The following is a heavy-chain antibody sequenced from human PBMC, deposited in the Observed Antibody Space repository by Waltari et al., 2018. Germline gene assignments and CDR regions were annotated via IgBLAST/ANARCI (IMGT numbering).Heavy chain of an antibody. Sequence: QVQLQESGPGLVKPSEPLSLTCTVSGGSISRYYWSWIRPPPGKGLEWIGYIYYSGSTNYNPSLKSRVTISVDTSKNQFSLKLSSVTAADTAVYYCARALYYYDSSGYYRGWFDPWGQGTLVTVSS. CDR3: ARALYYYDSSGYYRGWFDP. V-gene: IGHV4-59*01. CDR1: GGSISRYY. D-gene: IGHD3-22*01. J-gene: IGHJ5*02. CDR2: IYYSGST.